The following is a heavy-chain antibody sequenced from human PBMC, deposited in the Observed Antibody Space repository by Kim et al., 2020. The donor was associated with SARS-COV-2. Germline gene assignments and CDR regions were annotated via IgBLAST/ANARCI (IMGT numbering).Heavy chain of an antibody. D-gene: IGHD6-19*01. CDR3: AKQAGYSSGWYSDY. J-gene: IGHJ4*02. V-gene: IGHV3-33*06. Sequence: DSVKGRCTMSRDDSKNTLYLHLNSLRAEDTAVYYCAKQAGYSSGWYSDYWGQGTLVTVSS.